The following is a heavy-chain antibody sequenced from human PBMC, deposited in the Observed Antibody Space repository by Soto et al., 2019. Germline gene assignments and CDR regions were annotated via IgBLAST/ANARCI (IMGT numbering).Heavy chain of an antibody. CDR2: ITGSGSDT. V-gene: IGHV3-23*01. Sequence: EVQLLESGGGLLQPGGSLRLSCAASGFTFSSYTMTWVRQAPGKGLEWVSSITGSGSDTYYADSVKGRFTISRDNSKYTLYVQINSLRAEDTAVYYCARGVLPAVSYSEYWGQGTLVTVSS. CDR1: GFTFSSYT. CDR3: ARGVLPAVSYSEY. J-gene: IGHJ4*02. D-gene: IGHD2-2*01.